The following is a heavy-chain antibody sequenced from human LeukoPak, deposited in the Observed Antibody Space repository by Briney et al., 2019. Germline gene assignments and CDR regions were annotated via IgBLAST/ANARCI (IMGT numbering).Heavy chain of an antibody. CDR2: VYYSGGT. CDR1: GVSISSYH. J-gene: IGHJ4*02. D-gene: IGHD5-18*01. Sequence: PSETLSLTCTVSGVSISSYHWSWIRQPPGKGLEWIGYVYYSGGTNYNPSLKSRVTISVDMSKNQFSLKLSSVTAADTAVYYCARVGTPMVTVDCWGQGTLVTVSS. CDR3: ARVGTPMVTVDC. V-gene: IGHV4-59*01.